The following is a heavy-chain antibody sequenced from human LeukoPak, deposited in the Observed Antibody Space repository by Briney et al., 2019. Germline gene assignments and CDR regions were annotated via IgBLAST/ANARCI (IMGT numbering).Heavy chain of an antibody. V-gene: IGHV1-46*01. Sequence: GASVKVSCKASGYTFTSYYMHWVRQAPGQGLEWTGIINPSGGSTSYAQKFQGRVTMTRDTSTSTVYMELSSLRSEDTAVYYCARDTGGNHWYFDLWGRGTLVTVSS. CDR3: ARDTGGNHWYFDL. D-gene: IGHD4-23*01. J-gene: IGHJ2*01. CDR1: GYTFTSYY. CDR2: INPSGGST.